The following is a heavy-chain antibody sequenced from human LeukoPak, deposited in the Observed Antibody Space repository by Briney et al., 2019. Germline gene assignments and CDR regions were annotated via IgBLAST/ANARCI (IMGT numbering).Heavy chain of an antibody. Sequence: GGSLRLSCTASGLTFSTSDFNWVRQAPGKGLEWVASIGPTGSDRYHADSIKGRFTISRDNANNFLYLQMNSLRAEDTAVYYCATETDGRHYDYWGQGTLLTVSS. CDR1: GLTFSTSD. CDR3: ATETDGRHYDY. D-gene: IGHD5-24*01. J-gene: IGHJ4*02. V-gene: IGHV3-21*06. CDR2: IGPTGSDR.